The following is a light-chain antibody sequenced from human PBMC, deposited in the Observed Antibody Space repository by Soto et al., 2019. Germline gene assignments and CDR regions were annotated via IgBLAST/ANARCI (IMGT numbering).Light chain of an antibody. CDR3: QKCNSAPWT. V-gene: IGKV1-27*01. CDR2: AAS. CDR1: QGISNY. Sequence: DIQMTQSPSSLSASVGDRVTITCRASQGISNYVDWYQQKPGKVAKLLIYAASTLQSGVPSRFSGSGSGTDFTLTISSLQPEDVATYYCQKCNSAPWTFGQGTKVEIK. J-gene: IGKJ1*01.